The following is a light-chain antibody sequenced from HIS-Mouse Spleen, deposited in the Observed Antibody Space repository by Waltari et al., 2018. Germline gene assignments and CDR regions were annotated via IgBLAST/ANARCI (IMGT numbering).Light chain of an antibody. CDR1: SSNIGSNY. Sequence: ELTQPPSVSVSPGQRVTISCSGGSSNIGSNYVYWYQQLPGTAPKLLIYRNNQRPSGVPDRFSGSKSGTSASLAISGLRSEDEADYYCAAWDDSLSGHVVFGGGTKLTVL. V-gene: IGLV1-47*01. CDR2: RNN. CDR3: AAWDDSLSGHVV. J-gene: IGLJ2*01.